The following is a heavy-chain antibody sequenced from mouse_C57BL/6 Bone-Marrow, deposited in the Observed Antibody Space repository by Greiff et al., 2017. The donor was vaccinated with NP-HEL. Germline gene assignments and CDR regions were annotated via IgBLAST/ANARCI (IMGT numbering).Heavy chain of an antibody. J-gene: IGHJ3*01. V-gene: IGHV1-82*01. Sequence: VKLMESGPELVKPGASVKISCKASGYAFSSSWMNWVKQRPGKGLEWIGRIYPGDGDTNYNGKFKGKATLTADKSSSTAYMQLSSLTSEDSAVYFCARHYGSSYPFAYWGQGTLVTVSA. CDR1: GYAFSSSW. CDR3: ARHYGSSYPFAY. D-gene: IGHD1-1*01. CDR2: IYPGDGDT.